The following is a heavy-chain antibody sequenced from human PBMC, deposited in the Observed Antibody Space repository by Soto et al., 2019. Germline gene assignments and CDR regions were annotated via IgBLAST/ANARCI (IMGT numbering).Heavy chain of an antibody. CDR2: ISAYNGNT. V-gene: IGHV1-18*01. CDR3: ARDDFWSGPPQRGRYYYYYYGMDV. Sequence: GASVKVSCKASGYTFTSYCISWVRQAPGQGLEWMGWISAYNGNTNYAQKLQGRVTMTTDTSTSTAYMELRSLRSDDTAVYYCARDDFWSGPPQRGRYYYYYYGMDVWGQGTTVTVSS. CDR1: GYTFTSYC. D-gene: IGHD3-3*01. J-gene: IGHJ6*02.